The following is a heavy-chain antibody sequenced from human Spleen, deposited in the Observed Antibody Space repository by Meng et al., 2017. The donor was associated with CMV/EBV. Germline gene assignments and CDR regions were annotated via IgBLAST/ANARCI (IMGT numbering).Heavy chain of an antibody. CDR1: GGSISSYY. V-gene: IGHV4-59*01. D-gene: IGHD3-10*01. CDR2: MNSGGSA. J-gene: IGHJ4*02. CDR3: ARVITMVRGVTTLYFDY. Sequence: GSLRLSCNGSGGSISSYYWSWIRQPPGKGLEWIGFMNSGGSANYNPSLRSRVTISVDMSRNQFSLRLSSVTAADTAVYYCARVITMVRGVTTLYFDYWGQGTLVTVSS.